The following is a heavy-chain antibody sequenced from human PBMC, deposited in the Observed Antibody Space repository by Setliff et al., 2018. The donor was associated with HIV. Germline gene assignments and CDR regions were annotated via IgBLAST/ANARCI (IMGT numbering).Heavy chain of an antibody. J-gene: IGHJ3*02. CDR3: AKDYGDGHNWGAFDI. CDR1: GFTFDDYV. Sequence: GGSLRLSCEASGFTFDDYVMHWGRQAPGKGLEWAAGINWNSVSRAYADSVQGRFTISRDNAKNLVYLEMNSLRPEDTALYFCAKDYGDGHNWGAFDIWGQGIMVTVSS. D-gene: IGHD1-1*01. CDR2: INWNSVSR. V-gene: IGHV3-9*01.